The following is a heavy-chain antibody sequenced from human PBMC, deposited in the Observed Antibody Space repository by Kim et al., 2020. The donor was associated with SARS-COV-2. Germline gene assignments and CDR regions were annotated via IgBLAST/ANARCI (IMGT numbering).Heavy chain of an antibody. Sequence: GGSLRLSCAASGFTFTTHAMTWVRQAPGKGLEWVSSISDSGGNTYYADSVKGRFTISRDNSKNTLYLQINILRAEDTAVYYCAKDPRASPGWGAFDVWG. D-gene: IGHD3-16*01. CDR3: AKDPRASPGWGAFDV. CDR2: ISDSGGNT. V-gene: IGHV3-23*01. J-gene: IGHJ3*01. CDR1: GFTFTTHA.